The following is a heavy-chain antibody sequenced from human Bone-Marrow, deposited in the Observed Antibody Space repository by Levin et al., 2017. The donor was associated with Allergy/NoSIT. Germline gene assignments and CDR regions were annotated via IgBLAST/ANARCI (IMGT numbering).Heavy chain of an antibody. D-gene: IGHD5-18*01. Sequence: GGSLRLSCAVSGVTRNNYTLTWVRQPPGKGLEWVSSINSNSGYIHYGDSVKGRFTISRDNSKKLLFLQMNSLRDEDTATYYCASRLTASGGLDVWGHGTTVTVSS. CDR3: ASRLTASGGLDV. V-gene: IGHV3-21*04. CDR2: INSNSGYI. J-gene: IGHJ6*02. CDR1: GVTRNNYT.